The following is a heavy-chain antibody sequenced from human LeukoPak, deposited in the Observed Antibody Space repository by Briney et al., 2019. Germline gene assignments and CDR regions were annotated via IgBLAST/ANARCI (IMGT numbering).Heavy chain of an antibody. CDR3: ARQSLPGRFWSGYRRFDY. J-gene: IGHJ4*02. D-gene: IGHD3-3*01. CDR2: IYPGDSDT. V-gene: IGHV5-51*01. Sequence: GESLKISCKGSGYSFTSYWIGWVRQMPGKGLEWMGIIYPGDSDTRYSPSFQGQVTISADKSISTAYLQWSSLKASDTAMYYCARQSLPGRFWSGYRRFDYWGQGTLVTVSS. CDR1: GYSFTSYW.